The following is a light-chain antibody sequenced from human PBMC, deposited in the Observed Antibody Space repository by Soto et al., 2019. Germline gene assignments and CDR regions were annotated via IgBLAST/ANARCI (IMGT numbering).Light chain of an antibody. CDR1: QSVSSSH. CDR2: GAS. CDR3: QQYHNSILM. Sequence: ENVLTQSPGTLSLSSGERATLSCRASQSVSSSHLAWYQQKPGQAPRLLMYGASSRATGIPDRFSGGGSGADFTLTISRLEPEDFGVYYCQQYHNSILMFGQGTKVDIK. V-gene: IGKV3-20*01. J-gene: IGKJ1*01.